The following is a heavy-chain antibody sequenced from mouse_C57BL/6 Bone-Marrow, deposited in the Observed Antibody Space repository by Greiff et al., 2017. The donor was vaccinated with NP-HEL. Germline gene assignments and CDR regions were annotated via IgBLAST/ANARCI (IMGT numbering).Heavy chain of an antibody. V-gene: IGHV1-4*01. CDR2: INPSSGYP. Sequence: QVQLKQSGAELARPGASVKMSCKASGYTFTSYTMHWVKQRPGQGLEWIGYINPSSGYPKYNQKFKDKATLTADKSSSTAYMQLSSLTSEDSAVDYCARYRYPYYFDYWGQGTTLTVSS. J-gene: IGHJ2*01. CDR1: GYTFTSYT. D-gene: IGHD1-1*01. CDR3: ARYRYPYYFDY.